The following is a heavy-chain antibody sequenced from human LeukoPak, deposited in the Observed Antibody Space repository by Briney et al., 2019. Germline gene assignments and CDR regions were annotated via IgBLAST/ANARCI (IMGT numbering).Heavy chain of an antibody. J-gene: IGHJ4*02. CDR3: AKWGDYDVLTGYYVSDY. Sequence: GGSLSLSCAASGFTFSNYAMSWVRQAPGKGLEWVSAITGSGGNTYYADSVKGRFTISRDNSKNTVFLQMNSLRAEDTAVYYCAKWGDYDVLTGYYVSDYWGQGTLVTVSS. CDR2: ITGSGGNT. V-gene: IGHV3-23*01. D-gene: IGHD3-9*01. CDR1: GFTFSNYA.